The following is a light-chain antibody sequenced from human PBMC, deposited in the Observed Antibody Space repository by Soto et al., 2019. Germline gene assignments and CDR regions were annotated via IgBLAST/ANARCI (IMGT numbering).Light chain of an antibody. CDR1: SSDVGAYNY. CDR2: EVT. J-gene: IGLJ3*02. Sequence: QSALTQPPSASGSPGQSVTISCTGTSSDVGAYNYVSWYQQHPGTAPKLLIYEVTKRPSVVADRFSGSQSGNTASLTVSGLQADDEADYYCTSYAGGNNLVFGGGTKVTVL. CDR3: TSYAGGNNLV. V-gene: IGLV2-8*01.